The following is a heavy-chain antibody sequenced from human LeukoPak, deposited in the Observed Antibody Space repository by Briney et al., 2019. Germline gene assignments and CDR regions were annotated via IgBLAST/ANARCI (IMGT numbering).Heavy chain of an antibody. D-gene: IGHD2-2*01. CDR1: GYTITNNY. CDR2: INPSGTGT. V-gene: IGHV1-46*01. J-gene: IGHJ6*03. CDR3: TIVQYALLPAYLNYMEV. Sequence: ASVKVSCKASGYTITNNYMHWVRQAPGQGLEWMGVINPSGTGTSYAQKFQGRITMSRDTTTSTVYMELSSLRSEDTAIYYCTIVQYALLPAYLNYMEVWAKGPRSPSP.